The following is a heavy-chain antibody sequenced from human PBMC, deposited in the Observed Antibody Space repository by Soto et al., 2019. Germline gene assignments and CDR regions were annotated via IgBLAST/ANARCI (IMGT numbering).Heavy chain of an antibody. D-gene: IGHD3-22*01. J-gene: IGHJ4*02. CDR2: ISGNGGST. CDR3: VKDQLSGRIDSSGYLTFDF. Sequence: GGSLRLSCSASGFTFSSYAMHWVRQAPGKGLEYVSAISGNGGSTYYADSVKGRFTISRDNSKNTLYLQMSSLRAEDTAEYYGVKDQLSGRIDSSGYLTFDFWGQGTLVTVSS. V-gene: IGHV3-64D*08. CDR1: GFTFSSYA.